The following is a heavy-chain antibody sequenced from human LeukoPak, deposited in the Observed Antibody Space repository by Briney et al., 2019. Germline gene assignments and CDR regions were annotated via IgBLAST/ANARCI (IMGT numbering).Heavy chain of an antibody. V-gene: IGHV3-7*01. CDR2: IKQDGSEK. J-gene: IGHJ4*02. D-gene: IGHD3-3*01. CDR3: ARDSSHYDFWSGYYMYFDY. Sequence: GGSLRLSCAAPGFTFSSYWMSWVRQAPGKGLEWVANIKQDGSEKYYVDSVKGRFTISRDNAKNSLYLQMNSLRAEDAAVYYCARDSSHYDFWSGYYMYFDYWGQGTLVTVSS. CDR1: GFTFSSYW.